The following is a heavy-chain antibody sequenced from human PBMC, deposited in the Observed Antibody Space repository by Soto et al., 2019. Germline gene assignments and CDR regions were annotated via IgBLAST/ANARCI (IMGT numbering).Heavy chain of an antibody. Sequence: GGSLRLSCAASGFTFSNLGMHWVRQAPGKGLEWVAVISYDGSNKYYADSVKGRFTISRDNSKNTLYLQMNSLRAEDTAVYYCAIYSSGWYPLDYWGQGTLVTVSS. CDR3: AIYSSGWYPLDY. CDR1: GFTFSNLG. J-gene: IGHJ4*02. CDR2: ISYDGSNK. D-gene: IGHD6-19*01. V-gene: IGHV3-30*03.